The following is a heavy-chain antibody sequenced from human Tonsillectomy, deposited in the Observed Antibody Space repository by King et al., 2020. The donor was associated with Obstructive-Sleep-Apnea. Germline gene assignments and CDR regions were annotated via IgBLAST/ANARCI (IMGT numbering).Heavy chain of an antibody. Sequence: DVQLVESGGGLVQPGRSLRLSCAASGFTFDEDAMHWVRQAPGKGLEWVSGITWNSGGKDYSENVKGRFTISRDNTKNSLYLHMNSLRADDTALYYCAKGFGSLLSVGDYWGQGTLVTVPS. J-gene: IGHJ4*02. V-gene: IGHV3-9*01. D-gene: IGHD2/OR15-2a*01. CDR1: GFTFDEDA. CDR2: ITWNSGGK. CDR3: AKGFGSLLSVGDY.